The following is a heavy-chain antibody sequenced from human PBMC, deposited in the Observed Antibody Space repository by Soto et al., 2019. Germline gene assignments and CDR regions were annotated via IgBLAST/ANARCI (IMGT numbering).Heavy chain of an antibody. J-gene: IGHJ3*02. D-gene: IGHD3-22*01. CDR2: IYYSGST. V-gene: IGHV4-30-4*01. CDR1: GGSISSGDYY. CDR3: ATGYYDSSGYNPPEAFDI. Sequence: LSLTCTVSGGSISSGDYYWSWIRQPPGKCLEWIGYIYYSGSTYYNPSLKSRVTISVDTSKNQFSLKLSSVTAADTAVYYCATGYYDSSGYNPPEAFDIWGQGTMVTVSS.